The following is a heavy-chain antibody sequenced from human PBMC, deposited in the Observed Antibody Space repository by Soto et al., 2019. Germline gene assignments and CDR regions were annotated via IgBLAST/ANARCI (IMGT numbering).Heavy chain of an antibody. J-gene: IGHJ4*02. CDR3: ARVRTGGDDFDF. V-gene: IGHV3-74*01. CDR2: INTDGSIT. Sequence: EVQLVESGGGLVQPGGSLRLSCAASGFTFSTYWMHWVRQAPGKGLVWVSRINTDGSITGYADSVRGRFTISRDSAKNTLYLQMNSLRAEHTAVYYCARVRTGGDDFDFWGQGTLVTVSS. CDR1: GFTFSTYW. D-gene: IGHD5-12*01.